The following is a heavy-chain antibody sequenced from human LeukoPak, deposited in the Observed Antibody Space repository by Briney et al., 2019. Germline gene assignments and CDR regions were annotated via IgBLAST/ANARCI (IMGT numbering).Heavy chain of an antibody. CDR1: GYTVTSYD. D-gene: IGHD3-10*01. V-gene: IGHV1-8*01. J-gene: IGHJ4*02. Sequence: ASVKVSCKASGYTVTSYDINLVRQAAGQGLEWMGWMNPNSGNTGYAQKFQGRVTMTRNTSISTAYTELSSLRSEDTAVYYCARVPANRVWFGELPGYYFDYWGQGTLVTVSS. CDR3: ARVPANRVWFGELPGYYFDY. CDR2: MNPNSGNT.